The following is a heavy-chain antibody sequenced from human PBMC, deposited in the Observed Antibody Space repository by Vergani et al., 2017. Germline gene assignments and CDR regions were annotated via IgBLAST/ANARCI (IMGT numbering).Heavy chain of an antibody. Sequence: VQLVQSGSEFKKPGASVKVSCKASGYSFTTNAMNWVRQAPGQGLEWMGWINTNTGNPTYAPGFTGRFVFSLDTSVSPAYLQINSLKAEDTAVYYCARDREGWYSSSPLLVVDVWGQGTTVTVSS. CDR2: INTNTGNP. CDR3: ARDREGWYSSSPLLVVDV. CDR1: GYSFTTNA. V-gene: IGHV7-4-1*02. J-gene: IGHJ6*02. D-gene: IGHD6-13*01.